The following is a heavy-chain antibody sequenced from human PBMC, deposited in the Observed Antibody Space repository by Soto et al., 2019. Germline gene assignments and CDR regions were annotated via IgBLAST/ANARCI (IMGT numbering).Heavy chain of an antibody. J-gene: IGHJ4*02. Sequence: SETLSLTCTVSGGSISSSSYYWGWIRQPPGKGLEWIGSIYYSGSTYYNPSLKSRVTISVDTSKNQFSLKLSSVTATDTAVYYCASSGYRPGTFDYWGQGTLVTVSS. CDR1: GGSISSSSYY. D-gene: IGHD6-13*01. V-gene: IGHV4-39*01. CDR2: IYYSGST. CDR3: ASSGYRPGTFDY.